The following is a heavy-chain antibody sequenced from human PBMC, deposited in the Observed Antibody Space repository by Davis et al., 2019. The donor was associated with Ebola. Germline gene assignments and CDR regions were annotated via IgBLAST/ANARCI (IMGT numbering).Heavy chain of an antibody. V-gene: IGHV4-34*01. Sequence: SETLSLTCAVYGGSFSGYYWSWIRQPPGKGLEWIGEINHSGSTNYNPSLKSRVTISVDTSKNQFSLKLSSVTAADTAVYYCARSWGCSGGSCALNDYWGQGTLVTVSS. CDR2: INHSGST. J-gene: IGHJ4*02. CDR1: GGSFSGYY. CDR3: ARSWGCSGGSCALNDY. D-gene: IGHD2-15*01.